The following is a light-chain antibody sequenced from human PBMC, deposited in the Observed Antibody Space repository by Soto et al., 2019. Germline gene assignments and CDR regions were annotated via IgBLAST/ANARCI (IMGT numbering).Light chain of an antibody. CDR1: QRVSAK. Sequence: EIVMTQCPASLSVSPGEGASLSCRATQRVSAKLAWYQQKPGQAPRLLIYAASTRATGIPARFSGSGFGTDFTLTISSLQSEDFAVYYCQQYNNWPYTFGRGTKLEI. CDR2: AAS. V-gene: IGKV3-15*01. J-gene: IGKJ2*01. CDR3: QQYNNWPYT.